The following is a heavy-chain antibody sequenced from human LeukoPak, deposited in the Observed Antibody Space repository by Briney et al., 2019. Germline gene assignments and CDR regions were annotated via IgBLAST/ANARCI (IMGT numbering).Heavy chain of an antibody. CDR2: IYSGGST. Sequence: PGGSLRLSCAASGFTVSSNYMSWVRQAPGKGLEWVSVIYSGGSTYYADSVKGRFTISRDYSKNTLYLQMNSLSAEDTAIYYCAKVQYVYYGSGSYDMDVWGQGTPVTVSS. CDR3: AKVQYVYYGSGSYDMDV. D-gene: IGHD3-10*01. CDR1: GFTVSSNY. J-gene: IGHJ6*02. V-gene: IGHV3-53*01.